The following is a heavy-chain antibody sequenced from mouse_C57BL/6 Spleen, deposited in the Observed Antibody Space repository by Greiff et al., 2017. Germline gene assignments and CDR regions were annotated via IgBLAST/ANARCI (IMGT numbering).Heavy chain of an antibody. CDR1: GFTFSSYA. J-gene: IGHJ2*01. Sequence: EVKLVESGGGLVKPGGSLKLSCAASGFTFSSYAMSWVRQTPEKRLEWVATISDGGSYTYYPDNVKGRFTISRDNAKNNLYLQMSHLKSEDTAMYDWAREGDYFDYWGQGTTRTVSS. CDR3: AREGDYFDY. CDR2: ISDGGSYT. V-gene: IGHV5-4*01.